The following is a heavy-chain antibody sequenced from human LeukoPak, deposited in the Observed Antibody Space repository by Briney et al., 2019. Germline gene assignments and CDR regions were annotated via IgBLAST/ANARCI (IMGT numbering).Heavy chain of an antibody. V-gene: IGHV3-48*02. CDR1: GFTFSSYS. D-gene: IGHD6-13*01. CDR3: ARGYGYISSWYYFDY. J-gene: IGHJ4*02. CDR2: ISTSSDTM. Sequence: GGSLRPSCAASGFTFSSYSMNWVRQAPGKGLEWVSYISTSSDTMYYADSVKGRFTISRDNAKNSVYLQMNSLRDEDTAVYYCARGYGYISSWYYFDYWGQGTLVTVSS.